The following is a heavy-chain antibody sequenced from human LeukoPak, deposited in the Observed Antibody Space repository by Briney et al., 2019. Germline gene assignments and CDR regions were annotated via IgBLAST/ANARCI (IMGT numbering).Heavy chain of an antibody. V-gene: IGHV3-30*18. CDR1: GFTFSSYG. D-gene: IGHD3-3*01. CDR3: AKDHSYDFWSGYLLDY. CDR2: ISYDGSNK. Sequence: GRSLRLSCAASGFTFSSYGMHWVRQAPGKGLGWVAVISYDGSNKYYADSVKGRFTISRDNSKNTLYLQMNSLRAEDTAVYYCAKDHSYDFWSGYLLDYWGQGTLVTVSS. J-gene: IGHJ4*02.